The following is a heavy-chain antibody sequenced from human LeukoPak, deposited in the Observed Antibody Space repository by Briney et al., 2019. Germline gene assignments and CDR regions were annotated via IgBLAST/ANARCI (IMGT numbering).Heavy chain of an antibody. CDR1: GGSISSYY. D-gene: IGHD3-3*01. CDR3: ASGSGLDY. CDR2: INHSGST. V-gene: IGHV4-34*01. Sequence: SETLSLTCTVSGGSISSYYWSWIRQPPGKGLEWIGEINHSGSTNYNPSLKSRVTISVDTSKNQFSLKLSSVTAADTAVYYCASGSGLDYWGQGTLVTVSS. J-gene: IGHJ4*02.